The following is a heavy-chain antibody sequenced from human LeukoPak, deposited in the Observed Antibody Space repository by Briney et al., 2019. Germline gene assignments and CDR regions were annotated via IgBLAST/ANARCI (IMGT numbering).Heavy chain of an antibody. CDR2: IYSGGST. D-gene: IGHD4-17*01. Sequence: GGSLRLSCAASGFTVSSNYMSWVRQAPGKGLEWVSVIYSGGSTYYADSVKGRFTISRDNSKNTLYLQMNSLRAEDTAVYYCAGRSDYGDYGYYFDYWGQGTLVTVSS. V-gene: IGHV3-53*01. CDR1: GFTVSSNY. CDR3: AGRSDYGDYGYYFDY. J-gene: IGHJ4*02.